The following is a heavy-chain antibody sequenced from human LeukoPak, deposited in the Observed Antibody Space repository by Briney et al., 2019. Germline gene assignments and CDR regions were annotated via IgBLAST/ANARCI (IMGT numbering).Heavy chain of an antibody. CDR3: ARYVTHSGSGSYSFDY. J-gene: IGHJ4*02. CDR1: GVSISSSSYY. Sequence: SETLSLTCTVSGVSISSSSYYWGWFRQPPGKGLEWIGSIYYSGSTYYNPSLKSRVTISVDTSKNQFSLKLSSVTAADTAVYYCARYVTHSGSGSYSFDYWGQGTLVTVSS. V-gene: IGHV4-39*01. D-gene: IGHD3-10*01. CDR2: IYYSGST.